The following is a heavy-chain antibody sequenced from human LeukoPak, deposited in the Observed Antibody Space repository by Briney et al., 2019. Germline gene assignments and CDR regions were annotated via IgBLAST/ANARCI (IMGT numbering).Heavy chain of an antibody. D-gene: IGHD3-10*01. Sequence: GGSLRLSCAASGFTFSSYAMSWVRQAPGKGLEWVSAISGSGGSTYYADSVKGRFTISRDNSKNTLYLQMNSLRAEDTAVYYCATTGGSYYYGSGSGQFDYWGQGTLVTVSS. J-gene: IGHJ4*02. CDR1: GFTFSSYA. CDR3: ATTGGSYYYGSGSGQFDY. CDR2: ISGSGGST. V-gene: IGHV3-23*01.